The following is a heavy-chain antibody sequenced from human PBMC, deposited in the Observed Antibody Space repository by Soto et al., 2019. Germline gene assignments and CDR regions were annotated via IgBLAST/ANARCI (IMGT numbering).Heavy chain of an antibody. CDR1: GFSFSTYT. D-gene: IGHD2-2*01. Sequence: EVQLLESGGGLVQPGGSLRLSCAASGFSFSTYTMNWVRQAPGRGLAWVAGIYGGGNTYYADSVKGRFTVSRDNSRSMLYLQMNSLRAEDTDVYYCAKDRVPDGRWNFEYWGQGPLVTVSS. V-gene: IGHV3-23*01. CDR2: IYGGGNT. J-gene: IGHJ4*02. CDR3: AKDRVPDGRWNFEY.